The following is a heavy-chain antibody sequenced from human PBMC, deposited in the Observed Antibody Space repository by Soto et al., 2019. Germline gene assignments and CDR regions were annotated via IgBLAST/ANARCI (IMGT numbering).Heavy chain of an antibody. V-gene: IGHV1-46*01. Sequence: GASVKVSCKASGYTFTYNFMHWVRQAPGQGLEWMGIINPSGGTTRAAQKFQGRVTMTRDTSTSTVYMELSSLRSEDTAVYYCARGPHIAVDHYKKSYFDYCGQGTLVTVCS. CDR3: ARGPHIAVDHYKKSYFDY. CDR2: INPSGGTT. D-gene: IGHD2-15*01. CDR1: GYTFTYNF. J-gene: IGHJ4*02.